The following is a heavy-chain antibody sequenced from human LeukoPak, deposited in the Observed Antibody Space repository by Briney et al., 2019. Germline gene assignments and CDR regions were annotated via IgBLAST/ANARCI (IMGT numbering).Heavy chain of an antibody. CDR3: ARVGYCSSTSCYDDYYYYGMDV. CDR1: GGSISSGGYY. V-gene: IGHV4-31*03. CDR2: IYYSGST. Sequence: SETLSLTCTVSGGSISSGGYYWSWIRQHPGKGLEWIGYIYYSGSTYYNPSLKSRVTISVDTSKNQFSLKLSSVTAADTAVYYRARVGYCSSTSCYDDYYYYGMDVWGQGTTVTVSS. D-gene: IGHD2-2*01. J-gene: IGHJ6*02.